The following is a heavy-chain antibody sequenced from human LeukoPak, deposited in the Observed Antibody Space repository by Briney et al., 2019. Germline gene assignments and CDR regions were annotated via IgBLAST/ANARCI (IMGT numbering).Heavy chain of an antibody. V-gene: IGHV3-30*04. CDR2: ISYDGSNK. D-gene: IGHD5-12*01. J-gene: IGHJ4*02. Sequence: GGSLRLSCAASGFTFSSYAMHWVRQAPGKGLEWVAVISYDGSNKYYADSVKGRFTISRDNSKNSLYLQMNSLRTEDTALYYCAKLGGYDDGVFDYWGQGTLVTVSS. CDR3: AKLGGYDDGVFDY. CDR1: GFTFSSYA.